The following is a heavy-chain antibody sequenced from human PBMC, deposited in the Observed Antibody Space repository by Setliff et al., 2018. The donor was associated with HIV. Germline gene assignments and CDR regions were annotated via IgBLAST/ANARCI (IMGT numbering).Heavy chain of an antibody. V-gene: IGHV4-59*01. D-gene: IGHD1-26*01. J-gene: IGHJ4*02. Sequence: PSETLSLTCTVSGDSLSDYHLSWIRQPPGKGLEWIGYIFDNGKTYYNPSLKSRVTISVDTSKNQFSLKLTSVTAADTAMYYCATYSVGEGGRGHWGQGVLVTVSS. CDR3: ATYSVGEGGRGH. CDR1: GDSLSDYH. CDR2: IFDNGKT.